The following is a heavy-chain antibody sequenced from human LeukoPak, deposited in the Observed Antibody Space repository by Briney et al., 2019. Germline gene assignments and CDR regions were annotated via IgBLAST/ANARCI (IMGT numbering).Heavy chain of an antibody. CDR3: ARAFNDAFDI. CDR2: ISNSGTKI. Sequence: GGSLRLSCAASGFTFSSYSMNWIRQAPGKGLEWVSYISNSGTKIYNADSVKGRFTISRDNAKNSLYLQMNSLRAEDTAMYYCARAFNDAFDIWGQGTMVTVSS. CDR1: GFTFSSYS. J-gene: IGHJ3*02. V-gene: IGHV3-48*04.